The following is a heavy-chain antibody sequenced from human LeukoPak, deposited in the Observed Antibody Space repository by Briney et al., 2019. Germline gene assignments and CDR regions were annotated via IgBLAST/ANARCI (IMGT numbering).Heavy chain of an antibody. Sequence: ASVKVSCKASGYTFAGYYMHWVRQAPGQGLEWMGSINPNSGGTNYAQKFQGRVTMTRDTSISTAYMELSRLRSDDTAVYYCARVGVYSSGWYGTPGNWFDPWGQGTLVTVSS. CDR1: GYTFAGYY. CDR2: INPNSGGT. CDR3: ARVGVYSSGWYGTPGNWFDP. J-gene: IGHJ5*02. D-gene: IGHD6-19*01. V-gene: IGHV1-2*02.